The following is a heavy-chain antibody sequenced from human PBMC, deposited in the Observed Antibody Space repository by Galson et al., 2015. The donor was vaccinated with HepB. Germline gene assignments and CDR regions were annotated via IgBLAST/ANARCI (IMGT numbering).Heavy chain of an antibody. CDR3: ASDTKMFTGIDYMDV. J-gene: IGHJ6*03. CDR1: GFTLTNHG. Sequence: SLRLSCAPSGFTLTNHGMHWVRQAPGKGLEWVAVIWHDRSKTIYVDSVRGRFTISRDNSENTVYLQMNSLRAEDTAVYYCASDTKMFTGIDYMDVWGKGTAVTVSS. D-gene: IGHD1-1*01. V-gene: IGHV3-33*01. CDR2: IWHDRSKT.